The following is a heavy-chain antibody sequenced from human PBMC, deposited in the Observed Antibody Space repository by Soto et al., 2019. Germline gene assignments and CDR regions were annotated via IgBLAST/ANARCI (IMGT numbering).Heavy chain of an antibody. CDR1: GFTFSSYA. Sequence: GGSLRLSCAASGFTFSSYAMSWVRQAPGKGLEWVSAISGSGGSTYYADSVKGRFTISRDNSKNTLYLQMNSLRAEDTAVYYCAKVRDLIVVVRTYYFDYWGQGTLVTVSS. V-gene: IGHV3-23*01. J-gene: IGHJ4*02. CDR3: AKVRDLIVVVRTYYFDY. D-gene: IGHD2-21*01. CDR2: ISGSGGST.